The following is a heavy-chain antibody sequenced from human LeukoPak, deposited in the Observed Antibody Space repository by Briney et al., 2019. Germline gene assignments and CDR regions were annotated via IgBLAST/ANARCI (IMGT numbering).Heavy chain of an antibody. V-gene: IGHV1-8*01. J-gene: IGHJ4*02. CDR1: GDTFTSYD. D-gene: IGHD6-13*01. Sequence: GASVKVSCKASGDTFTSYDINWVRQATGQGLEWMGWMNPNSGNTGYAQKFQGRVTMTRNTSISTAYMELSSLRSEDTAVYYCASRRVGSRSPRSFDYWGQGTLVTVSS. CDR3: ASRRVGSRSPRSFDY. CDR2: MNPNSGNT.